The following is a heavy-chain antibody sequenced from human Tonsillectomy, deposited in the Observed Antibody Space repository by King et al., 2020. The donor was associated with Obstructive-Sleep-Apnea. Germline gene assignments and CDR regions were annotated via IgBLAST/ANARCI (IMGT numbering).Heavy chain of an antibody. J-gene: IGHJ6*02. CDR3: AKIRRYFENGSMDM. CDR2: IRSSGRTI. D-gene: IGHD3-22*01. CDR1: GFTFSSAS. Sequence: VQLVESGGGLVQPGGSLRLSCAASGFTFSSASMNWVRQAPGKGLEWVSQIRSSGRTIYYADSVKGRFTISRDNAKNSLYLQMNSLRVEDTAVYYCAKIRRYFENGSMDMWGQGTTVTVSS. V-gene: IGHV3-48*03.